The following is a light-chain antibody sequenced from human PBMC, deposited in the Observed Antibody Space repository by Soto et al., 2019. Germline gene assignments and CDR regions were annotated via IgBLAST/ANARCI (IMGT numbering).Light chain of an antibody. Sequence: DFVMTQSPDSLAVSLGERATIDCKSSQTVLYISNNKHYLPWYQQKPGQPPKLLIYWASTREYGVPDRFSGTGTAPDFTLTFRTLQEEDMAVCYCQQCFTTPWPFGRGTTVELK. J-gene: IGKJ1*01. V-gene: IGKV4-1*01. CDR2: WAS. CDR1: QTVLYISNNKHY. CDR3: QQCFTTPWP.